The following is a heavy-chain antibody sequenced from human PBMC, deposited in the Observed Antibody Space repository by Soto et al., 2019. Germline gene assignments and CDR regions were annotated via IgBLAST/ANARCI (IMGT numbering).Heavy chain of an antibody. CDR3: ARRYYDFWSGPGSYYMDV. CDR1: GYTFTSYD. V-gene: IGHV1-8*01. D-gene: IGHD3-3*01. CDR2: MNPNSGNT. Sequence: ASVKVSCKASGYTFTSYDINWVRQATGQGREWMGWMNPNSGNTGYAQKFQGRVTMTRNTSISTAYMELSSLRSEDTAVYYCARRYYDFWSGPGSYYMDVWGKGTTVTVSS. J-gene: IGHJ6*03.